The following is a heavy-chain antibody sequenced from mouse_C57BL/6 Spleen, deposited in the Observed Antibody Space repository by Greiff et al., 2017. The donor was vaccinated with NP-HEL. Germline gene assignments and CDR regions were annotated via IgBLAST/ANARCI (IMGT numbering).Heavy chain of an antibody. V-gene: IGHV1-26*01. CDR1: GYTFTDYY. Sequence: EVQLQQSGPELVKPGASVKISCKASGYTFTDYYMNWVKQSHGKSLEWIGDINPNNGGTSYNQKFKGKATLTVDKSSSTAYMELRSLTSEDSSVYYCAREIITTVVADYWGQGTTLTVSS. CDR2: INPNNGGT. CDR3: AREIITTVVADY. D-gene: IGHD1-1*01. J-gene: IGHJ2*01.